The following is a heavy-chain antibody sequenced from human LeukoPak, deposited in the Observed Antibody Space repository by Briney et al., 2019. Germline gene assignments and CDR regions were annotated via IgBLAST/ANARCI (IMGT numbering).Heavy chain of an antibody. D-gene: IGHD6-13*01. Sequence: GGSLRLSCAASGFSFSAYSMNWVRQAPGKGLEWVSSISRSSDYIYYADSLKGRFTISRDNAKNSLYLQMNSLRAEDTAVYFCSRDPGIAASLDLWGQGTLVTVSS. CDR3: SRDPGIAASLDL. J-gene: IGHJ4*02. CDR1: GFSFSAYS. CDR2: ISRSSDYI. V-gene: IGHV3-21*01.